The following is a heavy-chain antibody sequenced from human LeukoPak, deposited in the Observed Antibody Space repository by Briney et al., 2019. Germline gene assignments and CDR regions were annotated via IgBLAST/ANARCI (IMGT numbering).Heavy chain of an antibody. CDR2: IIPIFGTA. CDR1: GYTFTSYD. Sequence: ASVKVSCTASGYTFTSYDINWVRQAPGQGLEWMGGIIPIFGTANYAQKFQGRVTITADESTSTAYMELSSLRSEDTAVYYCARVLSYGSEYYFDYWGQGTLVTVSS. J-gene: IGHJ4*02. D-gene: IGHD5-18*01. CDR3: ARVLSYGSEYYFDY. V-gene: IGHV1-69*13.